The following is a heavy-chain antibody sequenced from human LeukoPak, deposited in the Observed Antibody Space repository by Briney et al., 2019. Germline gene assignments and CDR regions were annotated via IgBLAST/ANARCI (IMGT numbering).Heavy chain of an antibody. D-gene: IGHD3-10*01. CDR2: IRSKAYGGTT. CDR3: TRASDYYGSGTTKGDAFDI. CDR1: GFTFGDYA. V-gene: IGHV3-49*03. J-gene: IGHJ3*02. Sequence: GGSLRLSCTASGFTFGDYAMSWFRQAPGKGLEWVGFIRSKAYGGTTEYAASVKGRFTISRDDSKSIAYLQMNSLKTEDTAVYYCTRASDYYGSGTTKGDAFDIWGQGTMVTVSS.